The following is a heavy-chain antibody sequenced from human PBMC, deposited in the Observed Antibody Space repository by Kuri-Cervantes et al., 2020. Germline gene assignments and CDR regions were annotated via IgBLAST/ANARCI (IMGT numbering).Heavy chain of an antibody. Sequence: LRLSCTVSGGSISSSSYYWGWIRQHPGKGLEWIGYIYYSGSTYYNPSLKSRVTISVDTSKNQFSLKLSSVTAADTAVYYCARDDRRNWFDPWGQGALVTVSS. J-gene: IGHJ5*02. CDR1: GGSISSSSYY. V-gene: IGHV4-31*03. CDR3: ARDDRRNWFDP. D-gene: IGHD3-22*01. CDR2: IYYSGST.